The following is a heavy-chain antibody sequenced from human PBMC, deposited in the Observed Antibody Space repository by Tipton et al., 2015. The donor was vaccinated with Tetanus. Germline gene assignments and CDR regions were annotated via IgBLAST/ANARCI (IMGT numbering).Heavy chain of an antibody. CDR1: GVSISGYY. J-gene: IGHJ6*02. Sequence: TLSLTCTVSGVSISGYYWSWVRQAPGKGLEWIGEIYYSGTTNYNPSLKSRVTISTDKSKNQVSLRLNSVTAADTAVYFCARTPDYYYGMYVWGQGTTVTVSS. CDR2: IYYSGTT. V-gene: IGHV4-59*12. CDR3: ARTPDYYYGMYV.